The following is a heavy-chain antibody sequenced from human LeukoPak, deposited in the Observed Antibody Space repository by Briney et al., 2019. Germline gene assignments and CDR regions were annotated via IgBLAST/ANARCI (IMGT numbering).Heavy chain of an antibody. Sequence: SETLSLTCTVSGGSISSYYWSWIRQPPGKGLEWIGYIYYSGSTNYNPSLKSRVTISVDTSKNQFSLKLSSVTAADTAVYYCARGLDFYGSGSVWGQGTMVTVSS. CDR1: GGSISSYY. CDR3: ARGLDFYGSGSV. CDR2: IYYSGST. J-gene: IGHJ3*01. V-gene: IGHV4-59*01. D-gene: IGHD3-10*01.